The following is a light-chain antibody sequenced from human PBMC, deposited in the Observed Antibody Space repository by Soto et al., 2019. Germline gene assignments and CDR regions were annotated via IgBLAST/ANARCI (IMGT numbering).Light chain of an antibody. CDR1: SSDVGGYNY. CDR3: SSYTSSSTLVV. J-gene: IGLJ2*01. V-gene: IGLV2-14*01. CDR2: EVS. Sequence: QSVLTQPASVSGSPGQSITISCTGTSSDVGGYNYVSWYQQHPGNAPKLMIFEVSYRPSGVSNRFSGSKSGNTASLTISGLQAEDEADYYCSSYTSSSTLVVFGGGTKLTVL.